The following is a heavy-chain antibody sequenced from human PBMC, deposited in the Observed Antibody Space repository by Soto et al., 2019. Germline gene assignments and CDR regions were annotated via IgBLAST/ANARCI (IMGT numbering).Heavy chain of an antibody. CDR1: GGSIGSSSYY. V-gene: IGHV4-39*01. Sequence: QLQLQESGPGLVKPSETLSLTCTVSGGSIGSSSYYWAWIRQPPGKGLEWIGSIYYSGSTYYNPSLKCQVSISVHTSKNQFSLKLSSVTAADTAVYYCARLRGAAVARTPYWGQGTLVTVSS. J-gene: IGHJ4*02. CDR3: ARLRGAAVARTPY. CDR2: IYYSGST. D-gene: IGHD6-19*01.